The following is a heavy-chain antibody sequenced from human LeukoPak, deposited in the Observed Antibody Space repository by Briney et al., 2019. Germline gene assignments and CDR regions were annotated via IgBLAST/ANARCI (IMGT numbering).Heavy chain of an antibody. V-gene: IGHV4-34*01. Sequence: SETLSLTCAVYGGSFSGYYWSWIRQPPGKGLKWIGEINHSGSTNYNPSLKSRVTISVDTSKNQFSLKLSSVTAADTAVYYCARGPLGYCSSTSCSRQYNWFDPWGQGTLVTVSS. J-gene: IGHJ5*02. CDR1: GGSFSGYY. CDR3: ARGPLGYCSSTSCSRQYNWFDP. CDR2: INHSGST. D-gene: IGHD2-2*01.